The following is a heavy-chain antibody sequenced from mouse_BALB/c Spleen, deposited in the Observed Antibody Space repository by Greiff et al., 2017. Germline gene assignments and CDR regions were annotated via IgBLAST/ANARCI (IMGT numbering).Heavy chain of an antibody. CDR1: GFTFSSYA. CDR3: ARLYDYALAY. J-gene: IGHJ3*01. D-gene: IGHD2-4*01. V-gene: IGHV5-9-4*01. CDR2: ISSGGSYT. Sequence: EVNVVESGGGLVKPGGSLKLSCAASGFTFSSYAMSWVRQSPEKRLEWVAEISSGGSYTYYPDTVTGRFTISRDNAKNTLYLEMSSLRSEDTAMYYYARLYDYALAYWGQGTLVTVSA.